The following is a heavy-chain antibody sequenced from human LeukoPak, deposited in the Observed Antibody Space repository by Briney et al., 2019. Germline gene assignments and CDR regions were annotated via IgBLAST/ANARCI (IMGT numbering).Heavy chain of an antibody. CDR3: ARGATISETGYFDF. V-gene: IGHV4-34*01. CDR2: IDHRGDT. D-gene: IGHD5-24*01. Sequence: TSETLSLTCTVYGGSFSRYYWRWIRQSPGKGLEWIAEIDHRGDTNYNPSVKSRVTISVDTSKNQFSLRVRSLSAADTAVYYCARGATISETGYFDFWGQGTLVTVSS. CDR1: GGSFSRYY. J-gene: IGHJ4*03.